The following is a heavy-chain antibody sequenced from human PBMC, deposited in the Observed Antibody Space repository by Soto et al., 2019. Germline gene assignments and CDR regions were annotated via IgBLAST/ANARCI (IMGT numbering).Heavy chain of an antibody. D-gene: IGHD3-3*01. CDR2: ISPDNGNT. Sequence: QVQLVQSGAEVKRPGASVKVSCKASGYTFRNYGITWVRQAPGQGLEWMAWISPDNGNTNYAQDIQGRVTTTTDTSTRPAYLELRSLTSEDTAMYYCARDLFSGSDFWRAYPGGYFDWWAPGTLVPVSS. CDR3: ARDLFSGSDFWRAYPGGYFDW. CDR1: GYTFRNYG. V-gene: IGHV1-18*01. J-gene: IGHJ4*02.